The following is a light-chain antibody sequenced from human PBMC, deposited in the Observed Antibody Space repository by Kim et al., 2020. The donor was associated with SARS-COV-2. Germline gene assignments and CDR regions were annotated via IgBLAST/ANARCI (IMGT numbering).Light chain of an antibody. Sequence: QSALTQPPSASGSPGQSVTISCTGTSSDVGAYNFVSWYQQHPGKAPKLMIYDVTKRPSGVPDRFSGSKSGNTASLTVSGLQTEDEADYYCSSYAGSTNLMFGRVTQLTVL. CDR1: SSDVGAYNF. V-gene: IGLV2-8*01. CDR3: SSYAGSTNLM. J-gene: IGLJ3*02. CDR2: DVT.